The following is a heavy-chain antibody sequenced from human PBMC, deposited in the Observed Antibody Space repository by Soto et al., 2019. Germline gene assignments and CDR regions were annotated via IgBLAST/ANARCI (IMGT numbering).Heavy chain of an antibody. J-gene: IGHJ4*02. V-gene: IGHV4-31*03. Sequence: PSETLSLTCTVSGGSISSGGYYWSWIRQHPGKGLEWIGYIYYSGSTYYNPSLKSRVTISVDTSKNQFSLKLSSVTAADTAVYYCARDPAADTFDYWGQGTLVTVSS. CDR3: ARDPAADTFDY. CDR1: GGSISSGGYY. CDR2: IYYSGST. D-gene: IGHD6-13*01.